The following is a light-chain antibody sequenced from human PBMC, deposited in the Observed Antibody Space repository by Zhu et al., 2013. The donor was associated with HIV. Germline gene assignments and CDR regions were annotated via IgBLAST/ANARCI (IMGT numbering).Light chain of an antibody. CDR1: QSVSSN. J-gene: IGKJ1*01. V-gene: IGKV3-20*01. Sequence: EIVMTQSPATLSVSPGERATLSCRASQSVSSNLAWYQQKPGQAPRLLIYGASSRATGIPDRFSGSGSGTDFTLTISSLEPEDFAVYCCQQYGSSPPTFGQGTKVEIK. CDR3: QQYGSSPPT. CDR2: GAS.